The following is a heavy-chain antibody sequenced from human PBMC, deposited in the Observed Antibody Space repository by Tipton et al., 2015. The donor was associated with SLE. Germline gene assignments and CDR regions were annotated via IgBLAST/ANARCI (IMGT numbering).Heavy chain of an antibody. Sequence: SLRLSCAASGFSFDDYAMHWVRQAPGKGLEWVSLITWDGGSTYYADSVKGRFTISRDNSKNSLYLQMSSLRAEDTALYYCAKGSDFYYFDYWGQGTLVTVSS. CDR1: GFSFDDYA. CDR3: AKGSDFYYFDY. D-gene: IGHD3-3*01. CDR2: ITWDGGST. J-gene: IGHJ4*02. V-gene: IGHV3-43D*04.